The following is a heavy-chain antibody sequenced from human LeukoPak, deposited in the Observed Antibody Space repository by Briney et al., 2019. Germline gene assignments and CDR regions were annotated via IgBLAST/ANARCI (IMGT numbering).Heavy chain of an antibody. J-gene: IGHJ4*02. D-gene: IGHD6-19*01. CDR2: FDPEDGET. Sequence: ASVTVSCKASGGTFSSYAISWVRQAPGQGLEWMGGFDPEDGETIYAQKFQGRVTMTEDTSTDTAYMELSSLRSEDTAVYYCATDPSSGWEFDYWGQGTLVTVSS. CDR1: GGTFSSYA. V-gene: IGHV1-24*01. CDR3: ATDPSSGWEFDY.